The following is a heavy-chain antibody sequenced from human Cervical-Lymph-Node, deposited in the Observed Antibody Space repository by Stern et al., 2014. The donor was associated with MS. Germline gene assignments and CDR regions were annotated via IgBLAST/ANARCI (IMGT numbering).Heavy chain of an antibody. J-gene: IGHJ4*02. Sequence: QVQLVESGAEVKMPGASVKVSCKASGYRFIDYYMHWVRQAPGQGLEWMGRIIPSSGGTEYAQKFQGRVTMTRDTSISAAYMELSSLRSDDTAVYYCARLSDDSSYSLSYWGQGSLVTVSS. CDR3: ARLSDDSSYSLSY. CDR1: GYRFIDYY. CDR2: IIPSSGGT. D-gene: IGHD2-15*01. V-gene: IGHV1-2*06.